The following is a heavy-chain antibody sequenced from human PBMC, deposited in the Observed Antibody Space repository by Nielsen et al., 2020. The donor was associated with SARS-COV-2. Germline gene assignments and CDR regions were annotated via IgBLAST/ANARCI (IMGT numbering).Heavy chain of an antibody. D-gene: IGHD3-22*01. Sequence: SVKVSCKASGGTFSGYAISWVRQAPGQGLEWMGGIIPIFGTANYAQKFQGRVTITADESTSTAYMELSSLRSEDTAVYYCARDRLGNGYYDSIWGQGTLVTVSS. V-gene: IGHV1-69*13. J-gene: IGHJ4*02. CDR1: GGTFSGYA. CDR3: ARDRLGNGYYDSI. CDR2: IIPIFGTA.